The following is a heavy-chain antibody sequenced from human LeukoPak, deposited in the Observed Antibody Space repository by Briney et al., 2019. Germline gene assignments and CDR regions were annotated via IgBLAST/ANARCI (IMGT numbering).Heavy chain of an antibody. CDR1: GFTFSDYY. V-gene: IGHV3-11*04. CDR3: ARDFGARGWFDY. CDR2: ISYSGNSV. J-gene: IGHJ4*02. Sequence: TGGSLRLSCAASGFTFSDYYVSWIRQAPGKGLEWVSFISYSGNSVYYADSVKGRFTISRDNAKSSLYLQMNSLRAEDTAVYYCARDFGARGWFDYWGQGTLVTVSS. D-gene: IGHD6-19*01.